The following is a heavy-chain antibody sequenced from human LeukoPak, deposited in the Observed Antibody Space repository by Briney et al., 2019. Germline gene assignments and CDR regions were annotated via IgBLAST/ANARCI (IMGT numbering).Heavy chain of an antibody. V-gene: IGHV3-23*01. Sequence: GGSLRLSCAACGFTFSSYAMSLVRQAPGKGLEWVSAISGSGGSTYYADSVKGRFTISRDNSKNTLYLQMNSLRAEDTAVYYCAKDCGYDFWSGYSGAYYFDYWGQGTLVTVSS. CDR1: GFTFSSYA. D-gene: IGHD3-3*01. J-gene: IGHJ4*02. CDR2: ISGSGGST. CDR3: AKDCGYDFWSGYSGAYYFDY.